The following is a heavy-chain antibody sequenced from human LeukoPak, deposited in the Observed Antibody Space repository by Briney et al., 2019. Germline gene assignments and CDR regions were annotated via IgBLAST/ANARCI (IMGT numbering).Heavy chain of an antibody. J-gene: IGHJ4*02. V-gene: IGHV4-4*02. D-gene: IGHD6-19*01. CDR3: ARDGVKAVPTSLDY. CDR2: IYHSGST. Sequence: NPSETLSLTCAVSGGSISSSNWWSWVRQPPGKGLEWIGEIYHSGSTNYNPSLKSRVTISVDKSKNQFSLKLSSVTAADTAVYYCARDGVKAVPTSLDYWGQGTLVTVSS. CDR1: GGSISSSNW.